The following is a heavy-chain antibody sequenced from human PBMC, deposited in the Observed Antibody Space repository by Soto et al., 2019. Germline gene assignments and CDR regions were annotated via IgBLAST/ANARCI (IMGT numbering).Heavy chain of an antibody. CDR1: GFTLGDYA. V-gene: IGHV3-49*04. J-gene: IGHJ3*02. Sequence: PGGSLRLSCSASGFTLGDYALTWVRQAPGKGLGWVGVARSEDSGETRENAASVNGRFTISSDASKTIAYLQKNSLRAEDTALYFCAKVRRGAYYYGIDAFDIWGQGTTVTVSS. CDR3: AKVRRGAYYYGIDAFDI. D-gene: IGHD3-10*01. CDR2: ARSEDSGETR.